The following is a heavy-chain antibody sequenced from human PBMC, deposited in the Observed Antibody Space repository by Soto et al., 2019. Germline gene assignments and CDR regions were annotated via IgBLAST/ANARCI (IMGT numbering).Heavy chain of an antibody. J-gene: IGHJ4*02. CDR2: IVVGSGNT. Sequence: QMQLVQSGPEVKKPGTSVKVSCKASGFTFTSSAMQWVRQARGQRLEWIGWIVVGSGNTNYAQKFQERVTLTRDMCTSTAYMELSSLRSEDTAVYYCAAGGVLTGYPPHYFDYWGQGTLVTVSS. CDR3: AAGGVLTGYPPHYFDY. CDR1: GFTFTSSA. V-gene: IGHV1-58*02. D-gene: IGHD3-9*01.